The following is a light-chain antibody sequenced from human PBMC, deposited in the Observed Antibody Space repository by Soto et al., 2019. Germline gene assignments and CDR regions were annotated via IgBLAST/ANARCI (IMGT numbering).Light chain of an antibody. V-gene: IGKV1-27*01. CDR3: QKYNSAPPT. J-gene: IGKJ2*01. CDR1: QGISNY. CDR2: VAS. Sequence: DIQMTQSPSSLSASVGDRVTITCRASQGISNYLAWYQQKPGKVPKLLIYVASTLQSGVPSRFSGSGSRTDFTLTISSLQHEDVATYYCQKYNSAPPTFGQGTKLEIK.